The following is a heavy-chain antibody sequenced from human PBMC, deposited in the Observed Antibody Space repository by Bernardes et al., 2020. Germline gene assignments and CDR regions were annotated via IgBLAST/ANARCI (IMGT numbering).Heavy chain of an antibody. CDR2: TDYRPSWYT. Sequence: PTLALTSDISRDSVTSNGAAWNLNGESPARGLEWLGRTDYRPSWYTDYALSVKSRITVNPDTSKRQFSLQLSSVTPEDSAVYYCARGFTILTGKQSSYSGLDGWGQGTTGTVSS. CDR3: ARGFTILTGKQSSYSGLDG. J-gene: IGHJ6*02. V-gene: IGHV6-1*01. CDR1: RDSVTSNGAA. D-gene: IGHD3-9*01.